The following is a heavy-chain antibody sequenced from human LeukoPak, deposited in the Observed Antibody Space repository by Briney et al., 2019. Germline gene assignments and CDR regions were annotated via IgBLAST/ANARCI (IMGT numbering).Heavy chain of an antibody. CDR2: INSDGSST. D-gene: IGHD6-19*01. Sequence: GGSLRLSCAASGFTFSSYWMHWVRQAPGKGLVWVSRINSDGSSTSYADSVKGRFTISRDNAKNTLYLQMNSLRAEDTAVYYCARDRGSSGWYHPGAFDIWGQGTMVTVSS. V-gene: IGHV3-74*01. CDR3: ARDRGSSGWYHPGAFDI. J-gene: IGHJ3*02. CDR1: GFTFSSYW.